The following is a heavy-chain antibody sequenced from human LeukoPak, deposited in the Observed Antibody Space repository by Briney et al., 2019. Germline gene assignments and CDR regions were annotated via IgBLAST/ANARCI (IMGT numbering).Heavy chain of an antibody. CDR2: IYYSGST. CDR1: GGSISSYY. J-gene: IGHJ5*02. CDR3: ARGLHDYSNYGWFDP. D-gene: IGHD4-11*01. Sequence: SETLSLTCTVSGGSISSYYWSWIRQPPGKGLEWIGYIYYSGSTNYNPSLKSRVTISVDTSKNQFSLKLSSVTAADTAVYYCARGLHDYSNYGWFDPWGQGTLVTVSS. V-gene: IGHV4-59*01.